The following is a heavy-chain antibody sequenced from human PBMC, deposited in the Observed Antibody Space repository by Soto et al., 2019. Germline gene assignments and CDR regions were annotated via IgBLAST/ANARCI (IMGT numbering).Heavy chain of an antibody. CDR2: VSTSGAT. Sequence: SETLSVTCTVSDDFSSSYYWNWIRQPAGKGLEWIGRVSTSGATNYNPCLESRVTMSVDTSKKQFSRKLTSVTAADTAVYFCARADYEILTGSYAMDVWGQGTTVTVYS. D-gene: IGHD3-9*01. J-gene: IGHJ6*02. CDR3: ARADYEILTGSYAMDV. V-gene: IGHV4-4*07. CDR1: DDFSSSYY.